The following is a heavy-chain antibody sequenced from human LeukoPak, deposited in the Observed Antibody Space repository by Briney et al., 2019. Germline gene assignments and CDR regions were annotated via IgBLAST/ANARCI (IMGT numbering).Heavy chain of an antibody. Sequence: SVKVSCKASGYTFTGYYMHWVRQAPGQGLEWMGGIIPIFGTANYAQKFQGRVTITADESTSTAYMELSSLRSEDTAVYYCARDTADYYDSSGHAYWGQGTLVTVSS. CDR3: ARDTADYYDSSGHAY. J-gene: IGHJ4*02. D-gene: IGHD3-22*01. CDR1: GYTFTGYY. V-gene: IGHV1-69*13. CDR2: IIPIFGTA.